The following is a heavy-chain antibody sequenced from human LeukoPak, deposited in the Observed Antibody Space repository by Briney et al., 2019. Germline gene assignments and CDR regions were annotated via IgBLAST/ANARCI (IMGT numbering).Heavy chain of an antibody. Sequence: PGGSLRLSCAASGFTFSSYAMSWVRQAPGKGLEWVSAMSGSGGSTYYADSVKGRFTISRDNSKNTLYLQMNSLRAEDTAVYYCARKQWLDQGFDYWGQGTLVTVSS. CDR3: ARKQWLDQGFDY. V-gene: IGHV3-23*01. D-gene: IGHD6-19*01. CDR1: GFTFSSYA. CDR2: MSGSGGST. J-gene: IGHJ4*02.